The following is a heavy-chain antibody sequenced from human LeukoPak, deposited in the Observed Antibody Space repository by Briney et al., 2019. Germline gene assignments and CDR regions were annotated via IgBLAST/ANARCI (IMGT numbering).Heavy chain of an antibody. Sequence: GGSLRLSCAASGFTFSSYSMNWVRHAPGKGLEWVSYISSSSSTIYYADSVKGRFTISRDNAKNSLYLQMNSLRDEDTAAYYCARDDYDSISHAFDMWGQGTMVTVSS. V-gene: IGHV3-48*02. CDR2: ISSSSSTI. J-gene: IGHJ3*02. D-gene: IGHD3-22*01. CDR1: GFTFSSYS. CDR3: ARDDYDSISHAFDM.